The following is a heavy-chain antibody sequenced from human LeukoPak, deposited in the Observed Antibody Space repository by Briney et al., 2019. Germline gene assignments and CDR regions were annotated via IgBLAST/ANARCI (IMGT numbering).Heavy chain of an antibody. Sequence: GASVKVSCKASGYIFTKYAMNWVRQAPGQGLEWIGIINPSGGSASYAQKFQGRVTMTRDTSTSTVYMELSSLRSEDTAVYYCARDHIVLATGAFDIWGQGTMVTVSS. D-gene: IGHD5/OR15-5a*01. CDR1: GYIFTKYA. J-gene: IGHJ3*02. V-gene: IGHV1-46*01. CDR2: INPSGGSA. CDR3: ARDHIVLATGAFDI.